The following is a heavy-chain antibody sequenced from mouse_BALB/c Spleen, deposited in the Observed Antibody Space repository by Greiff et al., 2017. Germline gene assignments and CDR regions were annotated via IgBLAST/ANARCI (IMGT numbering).Heavy chain of an antibody. V-gene: IGHV2-6-7*01. CDR3: ARDFYYYGSSYAMDY. CDR2: IWGDGST. CDR1: GFSLTGYG. D-gene: IGHD1-1*01. J-gene: IGHJ4*01. Sequence: VHLVESGPGLVAPSQSLSITCTVSGFSLTGYGVNWVRQPPGKGLEWLGMIWGDGSTDYNSALKSRLSISKDNSKSQVFLKMNSLQTDDTARYYCARDFYYYGSSYAMDYWGQGTSVTVSS.